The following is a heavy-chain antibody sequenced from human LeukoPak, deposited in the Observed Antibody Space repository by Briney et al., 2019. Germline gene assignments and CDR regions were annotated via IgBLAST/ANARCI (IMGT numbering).Heavy chain of an antibody. CDR1: GGAVSSSNW. CDR2: IYHSGST. Sequence: SGTLSLTCAVSGGAVSSSNWWSWVRQPPGKGLEWIGEIYHSGSTNYNPSLKSRVTISVDKSKNQFSLKLSSVTAADTAVYYCARVRASSRYNPNWFDPWGQGTLVTVSS. D-gene: IGHD6-13*01. J-gene: IGHJ5*02. CDR3: ARVRASSRYNPNWFDP. V-gene: IGHV4-4*02.